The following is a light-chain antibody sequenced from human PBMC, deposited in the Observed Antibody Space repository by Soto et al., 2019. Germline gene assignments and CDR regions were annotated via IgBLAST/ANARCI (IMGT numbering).Light chain of an antibody. CDR3: PSDTSSSTYV. CDR1: SSYVGGFNY. J-gene: IGLJ1*01. Sequence: QSALPQPSSVSGSPGQSITISCTGTSSYVGGFNYVSWYQQHPGKAPKLMIYDVTYRPSGVSYRFSGSKSGNKASLPSYGLQAEDEADYNCPSDTSSSTYVFGTGTKVTVL. CDR2: DVT. V-gene: IGLV2-14*03.